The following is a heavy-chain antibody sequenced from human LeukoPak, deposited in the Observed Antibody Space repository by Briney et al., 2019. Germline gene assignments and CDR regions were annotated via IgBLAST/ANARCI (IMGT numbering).Heavy chain of an antibody. CDR1: GYTFTSYG. D-gene: IGHD2-2*02. J-gene: IGHJ1*01. Sequence: ASVKVSCKASGYTFTSYGISWVRQAPGQGLEWMGWISAYNGNTNYAQKLQGRVTMTTDTSTSTAYMELRSLRSDDTAVYYCARTDIVEVPAAIDAEYFQHWGQGTLVTVSS. V-gene: IGHV1-18*01. CDR3: ARTDIVEVPAAIDAEYFQH. CDR2: ISAYNGNT.